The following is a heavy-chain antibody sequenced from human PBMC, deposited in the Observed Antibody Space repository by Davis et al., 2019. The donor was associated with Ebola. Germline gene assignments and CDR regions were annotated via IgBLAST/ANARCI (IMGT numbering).Heavy chain of an antibody. J-gene: IGHJ4*02. CDR1: GYTFTSYG. CDR3: ARAQFPTTSDH. CDR2: INPHNGNT. Sequence: ASVKVSCKASGYTFTSYGISWVRQAPGQGLEWMGWINPHNGNTNYAQNVQGRVIMTSDTATTTAYMEVGSLRSDDTAVYYCARAQFPTTSDHWGQGTLVTVSP. D-gene: IGHD1-1*01. V-gene: IGHV1-18*04.